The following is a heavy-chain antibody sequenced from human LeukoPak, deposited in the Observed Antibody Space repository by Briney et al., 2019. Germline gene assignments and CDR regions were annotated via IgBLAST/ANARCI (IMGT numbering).Heavy chain of an antibody. CDR2: IYIDGTT. Sequence: HPGRSLRLSCAASGFIVSHNYMTWVRQAPGKGLEWISVIYIDGTTYYADSVKGRFTISRDQANNTLYLQMNTLRDEDTAVYYCARGPRYSFYWGQGTLVSVSS. V-gene: IGHV3-53*01. J-gene: IGHJ4*02. CDR1: GFIVSHNY. D-gene: IGHD6-13*01. CDR3: ARGPRYSFY.